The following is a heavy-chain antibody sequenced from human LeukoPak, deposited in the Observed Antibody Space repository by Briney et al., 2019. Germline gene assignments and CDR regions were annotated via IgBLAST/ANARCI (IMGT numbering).Heavy chain of an antibody. V-gene: IGHV3-11*01. D-gene: IGHD2-21*02. J-gene: IGHJ5*02. CDR3: ARETMDRYLGQNWFDP. Sequence: GGSLRLSCAASGFTFSDYYMSWIRQAPGKGLEWVSYISSSGSTIYYEDSVKGRFTISRDNAKNSLYLQMNSLRAEDTAVYYCARETMDRYLGQNWFDPWGQGTLVTVSS. CDR2: ISSSGSTI. CDR1: GFTFSDYY.